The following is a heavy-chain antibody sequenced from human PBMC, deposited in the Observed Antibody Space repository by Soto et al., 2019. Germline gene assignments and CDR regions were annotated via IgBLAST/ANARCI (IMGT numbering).Heavy chain of an antibody. V-gene: IGHV3-15*01. J-gene: IGHJ4*02. CDR2: IKGEADGGTT. CDR1: GFTFSNAR. CDR3: TTGLSNGYYNFDY. Sequence: GGSLILSCAASGFTFSNARMSWVRQAPGKGLEWVGRIKGEADGGTTDYAAPVKGRITISRDHSKDTLYLQMNSLKTEDTAVYYCTTGLSNGYYNFDYWGQGTPVTVSS. D-gene: IGHD3-22*01.